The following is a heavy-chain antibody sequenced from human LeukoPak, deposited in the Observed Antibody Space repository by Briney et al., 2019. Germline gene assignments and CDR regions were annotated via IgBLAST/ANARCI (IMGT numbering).Heavy chain of an antibody. CDR1: GYTFTNYG. Sequence: GASVKVSCKASGYTFTNYGVSWVRQAPGQGLEWMGWISVYNGNTEYAQKFQDRVTMTTDTSTSTAYMELRSLRYDDTAVYFCAREGDCSGGTCNSNDDYYYGEDVWGQGTTVTVSS. J-gene: IGHJ6*02. CDR2: ISVYNGNT. CDR3: AREGDCSGGTCNSNDDYYYGEDV. D-gene: IGHD2-15*01. V-gene: IGHV1-18*01.